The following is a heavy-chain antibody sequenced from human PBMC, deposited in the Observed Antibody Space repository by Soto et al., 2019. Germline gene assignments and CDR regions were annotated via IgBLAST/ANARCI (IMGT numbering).Heavy chain of an antibody. CDR3: ATAIPHFIRIYWKLDY. Sequence: ASVKVSCKVSGYTLTELSMHWVRQAPGKGLEWMGGFDPEDGETIYAQKFQGRVTMTEDTSTDTAYMELSSLRSEDTAVYYCATAIPHFIRIYWKLDYLGQGTLVTVSS. V-gene: IGHV1-24*01. CDR1: GYTLTELS. CDR2: FDPEDGET. D-gene: IGHD1-1*01. J-gene: IGHJ4*02.